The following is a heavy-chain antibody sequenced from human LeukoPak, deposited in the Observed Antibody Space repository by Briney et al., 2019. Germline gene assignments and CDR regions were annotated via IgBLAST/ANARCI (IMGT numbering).Heavy chain of an antibody. J-gene: IGHJ4*02. V-gene: IGHV3-48*03. CDR1: GFTFSSYE. CDR3: ARDQGYTYGHGFDY. Sequence: GGSLRLSCAASGFTFSSYEMNWVRQAPGKGLEWVSYISSSGSTINYADSVKGRFTISRDNSKNTLYLQMNSLRAEDTSLYYCARDQGYTYGHGFDYWGQGTLVTVSS. D-gene: IGHD5-18*01. CDR2: ISSSGSTI.